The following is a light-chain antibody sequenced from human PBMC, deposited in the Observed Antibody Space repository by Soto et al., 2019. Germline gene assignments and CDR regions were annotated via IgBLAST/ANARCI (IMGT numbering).Light chain of an antibody. CDR1: QSVSSSY. V-gene: IGKV3D-20*02. CDR3: QQRSNWPPIT. CDR2: DAS. J-gene: IGKJ5*01. Sequence: ETVLTQSPGTLSLYPGERATLSCRASQSVSSSYLAWYQQKPGQAPRLLIYDASNRATGIPARFSGSGSGTDFTLTISSLEPEDFAVYYCQQRSNWPPITLGQGTRLEIK.